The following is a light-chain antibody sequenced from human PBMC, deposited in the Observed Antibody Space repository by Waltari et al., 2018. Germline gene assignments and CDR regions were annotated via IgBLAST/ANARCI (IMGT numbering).Light chain of an antibody. J-gene: IGKJ4*01. CDR3: QQYNNWPLT. CDR2: GAS. V-gene: IGKV3-15*01. CDR1: QSVSSN. Sequence: MTQSPATLSVSPGERATLSCRASQSVSSNLAWYQQKPGQAPRLLIYGASTRATGISARFSGSGSGTEFTLTISSLQSEDFAVYYCQQYNNWPLTFGGGT.